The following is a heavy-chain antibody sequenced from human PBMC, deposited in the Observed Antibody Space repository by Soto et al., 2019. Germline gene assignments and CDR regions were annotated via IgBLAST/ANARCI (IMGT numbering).Heavy chain of an antibody. CDR1: GFTFSSYS. J-gene: IGHJ5*02. CDR3: ARDVGGTALSP. CDR2: ISSSSDTI. Sequence: GGSLRLSCATSGFTFSSYSMSWVRQAPGKGLAWVAFISSSSDTIYYADSVKGRFTISRDNAKNSLYLQMNSLSNEDTALYYCARDVGGTALSPWGQGTLVTVSS. D-gene: IGHD1-26*01. V-gene: IGHV3-48*02.